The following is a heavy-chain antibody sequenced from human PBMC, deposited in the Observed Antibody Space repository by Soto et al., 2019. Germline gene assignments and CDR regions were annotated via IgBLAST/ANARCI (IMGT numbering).Heavy chain of an antibody. CDR3: AKDHDYYDSSGYYHWFDP. CDR2: ISGSGGST. J-gene: IGHJ5*02. Sequence: GGSLRLSCAASGFTFSSYAMSWVRQATGKGLEWVSAISGSGGSTYYADSVKGRFTISRDNSKNTLYLQMNSLRAEDTAVYYCAKDHDYYDSSGYYHWFDPWGQGTLVTVSS. V-gene: IGHV3-23*01. D-gene: IGHD3-22*01. CDR1: GFTFSSYA.